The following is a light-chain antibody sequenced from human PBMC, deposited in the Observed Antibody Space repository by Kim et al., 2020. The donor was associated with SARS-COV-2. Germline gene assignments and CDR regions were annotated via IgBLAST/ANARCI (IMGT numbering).Light chain of an antibody. V-gene: IGKV1-27*01. CDR3: RNYHSLPALT. CDR1: PGISNY. J-gene: IGKJ4*01. CDR2: AAS. Sequence: SVVVSVATTCRASPGISNYLAWYQQKPGKVPKLLVYAASTLQSGGPSRFIGSGSGTDFTLSITSLQPEDVATCYCRNYHSLPALTFGGGTKVDIK.